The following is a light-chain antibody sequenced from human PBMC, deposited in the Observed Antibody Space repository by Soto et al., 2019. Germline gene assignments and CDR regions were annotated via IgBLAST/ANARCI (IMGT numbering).Light chain of an antibody. J-gene: IGLJ1*01. CDR1: SSDVCGYNY. CDR2: DVS. V-gene: IGLV2-11*01. CDR3: CSYAGSYTYV. Sequence: QSALTQPRSVSGSPGQSVTISCTGTSSDVCGYNYVSWYQQHPGKAPKLMIYDVSKRPSGVPDRFSGSMSGNTASLTISGLQAEDEADYYRCSYAGSYTYVFGTGTKLTVL.